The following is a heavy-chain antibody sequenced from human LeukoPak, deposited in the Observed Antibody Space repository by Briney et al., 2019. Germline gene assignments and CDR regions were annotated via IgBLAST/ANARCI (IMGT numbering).Heavy chain of an antibody. J-gene: IGHJ4*02. D-gene: IGHD6-19*01. Sequence: AGGSLRLSCAASGFTFSNYGMSWVRQAPGRGLEWVSYISGSGDSTYYPDSVKGRVTISRDNSQNTLYLQMSSLRAEDTAVYYCAKNRGSYSSGRYVDYWGQGTVATVSS. CDR2: ISGSGDST. V-gene: IGHV3-23*01. CDR1: GFTFSNYG. CDR3: AKNRGSYSSGRYVDY.